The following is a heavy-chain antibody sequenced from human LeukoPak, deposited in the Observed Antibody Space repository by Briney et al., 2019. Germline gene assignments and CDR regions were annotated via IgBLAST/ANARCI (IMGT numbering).Heavy chain of an antibody. Sequence: GASVKVSCKASGYTFTSYGISWVRQAPGQGLEWMGWISVYNDNTNYAQKLQGRVTMTTDTSTSTAYMELRSLRSDDMAVYYCARAHYDILTGYYRFDYWGQGTLVTVSS. CDR2: ISVYNDNT. J-gene: IGHJ4*02. CDR1: GYTFTSYG. V-gene: IGHV1-18*03. D-gene: IGHD3-9*01. CDR3: ARAHYDILTGYYRFDY.